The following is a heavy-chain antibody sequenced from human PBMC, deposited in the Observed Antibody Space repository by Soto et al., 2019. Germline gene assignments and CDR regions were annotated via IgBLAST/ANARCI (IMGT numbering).Heavy chain of an antibody. Sequence: ASVKVSCKASGYTFTRYDIHGVRQATGQGREGMGWMKHNNGNSAYAHKFQGRVNTTSDTSKSTAQMELSSLRSEDTAVYYCARRAETNGWNGFGADKYYFDFWGQGTMVTVSS. V-gene: IGHV1-8*01. CDR1: GYTFTRYD. CDR2: MKHNNGNS. CDR3: ARRAETNGWNGFGADKYYFDF. D-gene: IGHD1-1*01. J-gene: IGHJ4*02.